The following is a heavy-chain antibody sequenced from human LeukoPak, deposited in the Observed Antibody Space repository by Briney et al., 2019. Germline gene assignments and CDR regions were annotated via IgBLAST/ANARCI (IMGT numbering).Heavy chain of an antibody. Sequence: TSSETLSLTCTVSGGSISTYFWSWIRQPAGKGLEWIGRIYTGGSTNYNPSLKSRVTISVDTSKNQFSLKLSSVTAADTAVYYCAREPQGHSSGRFQPPHWFDYWGQGTLVTVSS. CDR3: AREPQGHSSGRFQPPHWFDY. D-gene: IGHD6-19*01. CDR2: IYTGGST. V-gene: IGHV4-4*07. CDR1: GGSISTYF. J-gene: IGHJ4*02.